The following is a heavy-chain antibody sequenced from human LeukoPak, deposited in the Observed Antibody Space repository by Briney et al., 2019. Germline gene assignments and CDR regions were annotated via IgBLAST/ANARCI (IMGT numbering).Heavy chain of an antibody. V-gene: IGHV5-51*01. CDR3: ARHYDIPSYYRVPYYFDY. D-gene: IGHD1-26*01. Sequence: MAGESLKISCKGSGYNFTSYWIGWVRQMPGKGLEWMGIIYPGDSDTRYSPSFQGQVTISADKSISTAYLQWSSLKASDTAMYYCARHYDIPSYYRVPYYFDYWGQGTLVTVSS. J-gene: IGHJ4*02. CDR2: IYPGDSDT. CDR1: GYNFTSYW.